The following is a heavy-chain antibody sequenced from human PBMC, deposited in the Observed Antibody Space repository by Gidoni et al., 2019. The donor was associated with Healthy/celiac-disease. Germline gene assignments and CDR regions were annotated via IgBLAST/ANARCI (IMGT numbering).Heavy chain of an antibody. J-gene: IGHJ6*02. CDR1: GGSIRSYY. Sequence: QVQLQESGPGLVKPSETLSLTCTVSGGSIRSYYWSWIRQPAGKGLEWIGRIYTSGSTNYNPSLKSRVTMSVDTSKNQFSLKLSSVTAADTAVYYCARGIRRVLRNYYGMDVWGQGTTVTVSS. CDR3: ARGIRRVLRNYYGMDV. D-gene: IGHD2-8*02. V-gene: IGHV4-4*07. CDR2: IYTSGST.